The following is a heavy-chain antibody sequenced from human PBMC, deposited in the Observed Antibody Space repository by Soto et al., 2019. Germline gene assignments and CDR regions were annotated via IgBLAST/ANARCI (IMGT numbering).Heavy chain of an antibody. CDR2: IYYSGST. CDR1: GGSISSGGYY. J-gene: IGHJ4*02. D-gene: IGHD4-17*01. V-gene: IGHV4-31*03. Sequence: SETLSLTCTVSGGSISSGGYYWSWIRQHPGKGLEWIGYIYYSGSTYYNPSLKSRVTISVDTSKNQFSLKLSSVTAADTAVYYCARKTTVTTCFDYWGQGTLVTVSS. CDR3: ARKTTVTTCFDY.